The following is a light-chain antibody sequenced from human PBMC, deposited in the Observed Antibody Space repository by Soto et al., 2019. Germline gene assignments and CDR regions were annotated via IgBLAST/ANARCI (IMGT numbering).Light chain of an antibody. CDR2: DAS. J-gene: IGKJ1*01. Sequence: DIQMTQSPSTLSASVGERDKITCRVSQSISSWLAWYQQKPGKAPRLLIYDASSLESGVPTWFSGSGSWTEFSLTFSSLQPDDFATYYCQQYNSYWTFGQGTKV. CDR1: QSISSW. V-gene: IGKV1-5*01. CDR3: QQYNSYWT.